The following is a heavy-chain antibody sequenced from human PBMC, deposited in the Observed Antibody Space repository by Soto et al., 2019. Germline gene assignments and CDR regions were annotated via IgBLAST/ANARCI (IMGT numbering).Heavy chain of an antibody. Sequence: QVQLVESGGGVVQPGRSLRLSCAASGFTFSSYGIHWVRQAPDKGLEWVAGISHDGDSIYYADSVRGRFTITRDNFKNTFYLQMNSLGLGDTAVYYCAKPFTRTVYHYDIWYFDLWGRGTLVTVSS. CDR3: AKPFTRTVYHYDIWYFDL. CDR1: GFTFSSYG. D-gene: IGHD3-9*01. CDR2: ISHDGDSI. J-gene: IGHJ2*01. V-gene: IGHV3-30*18.